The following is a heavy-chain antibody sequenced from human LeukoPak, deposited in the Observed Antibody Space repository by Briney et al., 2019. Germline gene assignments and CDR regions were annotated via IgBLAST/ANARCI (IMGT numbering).Heavy chain of an antibody. CDR2: IYYSGST. Sequence: SETLSLTCTVSGGSISSYYWSWIRQPPGKGLEWIGYIYYSGSTNYTPSLKSRVTISVDTSKNQFSLKLSSVTAADTAVYYCARGGTIFGVVTSFDYGGQGTLVTVSS. J-gene: IGHJ4*02. D-gene: IGHD3-3*01. V-gene: IGHV4-59*01. CDR1: GGSISSYY. CDR3: ARGGTIFGVVTSFDY.